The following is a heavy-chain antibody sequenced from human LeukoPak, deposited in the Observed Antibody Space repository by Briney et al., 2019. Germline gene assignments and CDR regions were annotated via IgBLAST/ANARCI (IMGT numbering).Heavy chain of an antibody. CDR2: IRSKAYGGTT. CDR1: GFTFGDYA. V-gene: IGHV3-49*04. D-gene: IGHD3-3*01. Sequence: GGSLRLSCTASGFTFGDYAMSWVRQAPGKGLEWVGLIRSKAYGGTTEYAASVKGRFTISRDDSKSIAYLQMNSLKTEDTAVYYCTRRSRLYDFWSGYFDYWGQGTLVTVSS. J-gene: IGHJ4*02. CDR3: TRRSRLYDFWSGYFDY.